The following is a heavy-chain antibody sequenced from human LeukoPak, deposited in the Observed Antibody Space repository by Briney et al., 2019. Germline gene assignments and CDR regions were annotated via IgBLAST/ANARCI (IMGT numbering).Heavy chain of an antibody. CDR2: IIPIFGTA. J-gene: IGHJ3*02. Sequence: SVKVSCKASGGTFSSYANSWVRQAPGQGLEWMGGIIPIFGTANYAQKFQGRVTITADESTSTAYMELSSLRSEDTAVYYCARAGDCTSTSCYIKGGDAFDISGQGTMVTVSS. CDR1: GGTFSSYA. D-gene: IGHD2-2*02. V-gene: IGHV1-69*01. CDR3: ARAGDCTSTSCYIKGGDAFDI.